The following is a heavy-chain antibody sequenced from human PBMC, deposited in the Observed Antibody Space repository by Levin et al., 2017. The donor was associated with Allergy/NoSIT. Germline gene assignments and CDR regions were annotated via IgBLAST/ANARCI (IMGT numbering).Heavy chain of an antibody. CDR2: ISSSSSYI. CDR1: GFTFSSYS. CDR3: ARGREDGFDY. Sequence: GESLKISCAASGFTFSSYSMNWVRQAPGKGLEWVSSISSSSSYIYYADSVKGRFTISRDNAKNSLYLQMNSLRAEDTAVYYCARGREDGFDYWGQGTLVTVSS. V-gene: IGHV3-21*01. J-gene: IGHJ4*02.